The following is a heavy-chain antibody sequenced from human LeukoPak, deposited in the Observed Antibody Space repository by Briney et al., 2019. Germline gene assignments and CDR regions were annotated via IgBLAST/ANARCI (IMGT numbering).Heavy chain of an antibody. CDR2: ISGSGGST. CDR1: EFTFNNYA. CDR3: AKDLDGYSYGEDAFDI. V-gene: IGHV3-23*01. D-gene: IGHD5-18*01. J-gene: IGHJ3*02. Sequence: GGSLRLSCAASEFTFNNYAMSWVRQAPGKGLEWVSTISGSGGSTYYADSVEGRFTISRDNSKNTLNLQMNSLSAEDTAVYYCAKDLDGYSYGEDAFDIWGQGTMVTVSS.